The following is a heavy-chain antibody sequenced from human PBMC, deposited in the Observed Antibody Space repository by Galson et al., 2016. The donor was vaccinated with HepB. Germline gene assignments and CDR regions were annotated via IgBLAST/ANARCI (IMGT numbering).Heavy chain of an antibody. CDR1: GYIFNSYG. CDR2: ISTYKGNT. V-gene: IGHV1-18*01. Sequence: SVKVSCKASGYIFNSYGISWVRQAPGQGLEWMGWISTYKGNTNYAQKLQSRVIMTTDTSTSTAYMELRSLRTDDTAVYYCARDKAHAFDMWGQGTIVIVSS. J-gene: IGHJ3*02. CDR3: ARDKAHAFDM.